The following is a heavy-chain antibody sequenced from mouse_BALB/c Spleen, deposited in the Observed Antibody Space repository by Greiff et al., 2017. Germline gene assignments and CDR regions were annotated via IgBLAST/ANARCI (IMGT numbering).Heavy chain of an antibody. D-gene: IGHD2-14*01. CDR2: IWAGGST. CDR1: GFSLTSYG. CDR3: ARDPYYRYDGFAY. J-gene: IGHJ3*01. V-gene: IGHV2-9*02. Sequence: VKLMESGPGLVAPSQSLSITCTVSGFSLTSYGVHWVRQPPGKGLEWLGVIWAGGSTNYNSALMSRLSISKDNSKSQVFLKMNSLQTDDTAMYYCARDPYYRYDGFAYWGQGTLVTVSA.